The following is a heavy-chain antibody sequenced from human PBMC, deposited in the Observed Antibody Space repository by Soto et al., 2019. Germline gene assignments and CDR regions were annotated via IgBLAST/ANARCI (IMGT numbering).Heavy chain of an antibody. CDR3: ARKSAFDI. V-gene: IGHV3-7*05. CDR2: INQDGSEI. J-gene: IGHJ3*02. CDR1: GFTFSTYW. Sequence: GGSLRLSCAASGFTFSTYWMSWVRQAPGKGLEWVANINQDGSEISYVDSVKGRFTISRDTAKKSLYLQMNSLRAEDTAVYYCARKSAFDIWGQGTMVTVSS.